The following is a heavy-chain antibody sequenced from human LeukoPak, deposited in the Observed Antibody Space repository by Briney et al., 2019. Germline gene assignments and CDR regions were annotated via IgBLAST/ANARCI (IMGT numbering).Heavy chain of an antibody. Sequence: GVSLRLSCAASKFTFSDYVMTWVRHAPGKGLEWVSAISTRSTYTYYADSVRGRFTISRDDSKNTLYLQMNSLRVDDTARYYCAPWIVGGFWADYWGQGALVTVSS. V-gene: IGHV3-23*01. CDR3: APWIVGGFWADY. CDR2: ISTRSTYT. CDR1: KFTFSDYV. J-gene: IGHJ4*02. D-gene: IGHD1-26*01.